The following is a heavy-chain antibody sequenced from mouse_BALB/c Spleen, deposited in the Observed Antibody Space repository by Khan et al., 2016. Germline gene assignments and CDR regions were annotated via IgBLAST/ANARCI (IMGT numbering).Heavy chain of an antibody. CDR2: ISYSGST. D-gene: IGHD1-2*01. Sequence: EVQLQESGPGLVKPSQSLSLTCTVTGYSITSDYAWNWIRQFPGNKLEWMGYISYSGSTRYYPSLKSRISLTRDTSKNQFFLQLNSVTPEDTATYYCARTPTAYYAMDYWGKGTSVTVSS. V-gene: IGHV3-2*02. CDR1: GYSITSDYA. CDR3: ARTPTAYYAMDY. J-gene: IGHJ4*01.